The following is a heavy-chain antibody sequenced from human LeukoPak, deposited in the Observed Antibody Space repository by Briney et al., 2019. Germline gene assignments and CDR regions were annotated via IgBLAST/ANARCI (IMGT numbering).Heavy chain of an antibody. CDR2: ISGREDST. J-gene: IGHJ4*02. D-gene: IGHD3-9*01. Sequence: PGASLRLSCAASGFSFSNYAMSWVRQVPGKGLEWVSAISGREDSTYYADSVKGRFTISRDTSKNTLYLQMNSLRAEDTAVYYCAKWGDYDVLTGYYDSDYWGQGTLVTVSS. CDR1: GFSFSNYA. V-gene: IGHV3-23*01. CDR3: AKWGDYDVLTGYYDSDY.